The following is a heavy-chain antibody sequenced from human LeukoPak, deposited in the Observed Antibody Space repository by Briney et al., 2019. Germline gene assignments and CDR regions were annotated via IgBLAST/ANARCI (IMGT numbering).Heavy chain of an antibody. CDR2: IKEDGSIQ. CDR1: GFIFISFW. CDR3: ARDVWTGVAVSDY. J-gene: IGHJ4*02. D-gene: IGHD6-19*01. Sequence: PGGSLRLSCVASGFIFISFWMTWVRQPPGRGLEWLAHIKEDGSIQYYLDSVRGRFTIARDNAKTSVYLQRNSLRADDTAVYYCARDVWTGVAVSDYWGQGTLVTVSS. V-gene: IGHV3-7*01.